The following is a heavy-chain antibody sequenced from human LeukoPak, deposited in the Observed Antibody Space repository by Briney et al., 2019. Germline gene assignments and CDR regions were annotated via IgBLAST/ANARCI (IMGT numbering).Heavy chain of an antibody. Sequence: SETLSLTCTVSGGSISSYFWSWIRQPAGKGLEWIGRIHPSGSSNYNPSLKSRLTMSVDTSKNQFSLNLSSVTAADTAVYLCARDGNVERPYDSWGQGTLVTVSP. CDR2: IHPSGSS. J-gene: IGHJ4*02. D-gene: IGHD1-26*01. V-gene: IGHV4-4*07. CDR1: GGSISSYF. CDR3: ARDGNVERPYDS.